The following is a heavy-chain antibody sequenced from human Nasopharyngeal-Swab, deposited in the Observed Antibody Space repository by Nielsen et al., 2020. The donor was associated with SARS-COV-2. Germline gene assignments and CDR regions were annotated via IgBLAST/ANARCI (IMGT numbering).Heavy chain of an antibody. CDR2: IIPIFGTA. J-gene: IGHJ4*02. D-gene: IGHD2-21*01. Sequence: WARHVALLCLVWMLGIIPIFGTAHYAQKFQGGVTITADESTSTAYMELSSLRSEDTAVYYCARDEDCGGDCYKGEWTLGDYWGQGTLVTVSS. CDR3: ARDEDCGGDCYKGEWTLGDY. V-gene: IGHV1-69*01.